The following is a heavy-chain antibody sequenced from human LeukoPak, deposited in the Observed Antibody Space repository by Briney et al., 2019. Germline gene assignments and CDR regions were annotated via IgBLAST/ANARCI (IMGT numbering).Heavy chain of an antibody. D-gene: IGHD7-27*01. CDR3: TTGNWGSFSY. CDR1: GFTFSNAR. CDR2: IKSKTDGGTT. V-gene: IGHV3-15*01. Sequence: GGSLRLSCAASGFTFSNARMNWVRQAPGKGLEWVGRIKSKTDGGTTDYSAPVKGRFTISRDDSEHTPYLQVNSLKTEDTAVYYCTTGNWGSFSYWGQGTLVTVSS. J-gene: IGHJ4*02.